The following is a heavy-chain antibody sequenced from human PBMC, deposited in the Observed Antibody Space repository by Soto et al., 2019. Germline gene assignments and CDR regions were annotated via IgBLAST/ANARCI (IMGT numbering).Heavy chain of an antibody. V-gene: IGHV1-2*02. D-gene: IGHD1-26*01. CDR1: GYTFTGYY. CDR3: AKGGAIVAAGTRVYLYNAMDV. J-gene: IGHJ6*02. Sequence: RASVKVSCKASGYTFTGYYVHWVRQAPGQGLEWMGWINPSSGDTYLAQRFQGRVTMNRDTSIGTAYMELRGLTSDDTAEYYCAKGGAIVAAGTRVYLYNAMDVWGQGTTLTVSS. CDR2: INPSSGDT.